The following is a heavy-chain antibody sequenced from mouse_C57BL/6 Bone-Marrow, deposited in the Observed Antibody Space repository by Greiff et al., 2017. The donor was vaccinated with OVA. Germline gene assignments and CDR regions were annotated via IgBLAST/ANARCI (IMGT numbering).Heavy chain of an antibody. CDR3: ARPSMVTTYFDV. V-gene: IGHV5-15*01. CDR2: ISNLAYSI. J-gene: IGHJ1*03. CDR1: GFTFSDYG. D-gene: IGHD2-2*01. Sequence: EVQLVESGGGLVQPGGSLKLSCAASGFTFSDYGMAWVRQAPRKGPEWVAFISNLAYSIYYADTVTGRFTISRENAKNTLYLEMSSLRSEDTAMYYCARPSMVTTYFDVWGTGTTVTVSS.